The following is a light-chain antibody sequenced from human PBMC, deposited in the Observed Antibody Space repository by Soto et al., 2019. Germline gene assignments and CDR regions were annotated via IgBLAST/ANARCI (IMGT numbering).Light chain of an antibody. J-gene: IGKJ2*01. Sequence: DIQMTQSPSSLSASVGDRVTIACQASEDINNYLSWFQQKPGKAPKLLIYDATKLEAGVPSRFSGSASGADFTITSSSLEAEDIATYFCQQYDDLPYTFGQGTKLEIK. V-gene: IGKV1-33*01. CDR2: DAT. CDR3: QQYDDLPYT. CDR1: EDINNY.